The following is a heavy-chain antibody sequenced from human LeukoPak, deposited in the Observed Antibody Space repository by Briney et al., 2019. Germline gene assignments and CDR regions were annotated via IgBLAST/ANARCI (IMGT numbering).Heavy chain of an antibody. D-gene: IGHD3-22*01. CDR2: INPNSGGT. CDR3: ARADYYDSSGYYRGLLQYFQH. Sequence: ASVKVSCKASGYTFTGYFMHWVRQAPGQGLEWMGRINPNSGGTNYAQKFQGRITMTRDTSISTAYMELSRLRSDDTAVYYCARADYYDSSGYYRGLLQYFQHWGQGTLVTVSS. V-gene: IGHV1-2*06. CDR1: GYTFTGYF. J-gene: IGHJ1*01.